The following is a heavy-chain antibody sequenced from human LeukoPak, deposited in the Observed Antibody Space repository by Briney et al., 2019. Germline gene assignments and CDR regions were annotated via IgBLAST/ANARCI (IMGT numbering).Heavy chain of an antibody. CDR1: GFDFSSHA. J-gene: IGHJ2*01. Sequence: GGSLRLSCEASGFDFSSHAMNWARQAPGKGLEWVSSIDSTGSHKFYIDSVKGRFTISRDNAQNSLYLQMNSLRAEDTALYYCARPRIAVAPWYFDLWGRGTLVTVSS. CDR2: IDSTGSHK. D-gene: IGHD6-19*01. CDR3: ARPRIAVAPWYFDL. V-gene: IGHV3-21*04.